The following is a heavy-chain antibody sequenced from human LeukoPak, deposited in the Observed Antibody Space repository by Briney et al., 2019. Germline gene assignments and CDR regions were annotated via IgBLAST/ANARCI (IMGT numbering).Heavy chain of an antibody. Sequence: SETLSLTCTVSGYSISTGYYWGWIRQPPGKGLEWVGTFYHSGSTYYNPSLKSRVTISVDTSNYQFSLNLSSMTAADTAVYYCARRPFVHSPVSYYYIDIWGKGTTVTISS. V-gene: IGHV4-38-2*02. J-gene: IGHJ6*03. CDR2: FYHSGST. CDR3: ARRPFVHSPVSYYYIDI. CDR1: GYSISTGYY. D-gene: IGHD3-16*02.